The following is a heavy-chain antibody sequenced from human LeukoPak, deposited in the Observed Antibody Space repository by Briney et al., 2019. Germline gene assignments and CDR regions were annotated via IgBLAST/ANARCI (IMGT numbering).Heavy chain of an antibody. CDR3: ARHASYYYGSGSHHDAFDI. V-gene: IGHV4-38-2*02. Sequence: PSETLSLTCTVSGYSISSGYYWGWIRQPPGKGLEWIGSIYHSGSTYYNPSLKSRVTISVDTSKNQFSLKLSSVTAADTAVYSCARHASYYYGSGSHHDAFDIWGQGTMVTVSS. D-gene: IGHD3-10*01. CDR1: GYSISSGYY. J-gene: IGHJ3*02. CDR2: IYHSGST.